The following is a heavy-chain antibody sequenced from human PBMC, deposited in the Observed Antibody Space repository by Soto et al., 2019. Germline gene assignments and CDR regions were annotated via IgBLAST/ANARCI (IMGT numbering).Heavy chain of an antibody. D-gene: IGHD6-19*01. V-gene: IGHV4-61*01. CDR3: ARAPRSSGWYEAGNWFDP. J-gene: IGHJ5*02. Sequence: EALWLSCTVPGASGSNGSSYWSWVRQPPGKGLEWIGYIYYSGSTNYNPSLKSRVTISVDTSKNQFSLKLSSVTAADTDVYYCARAPRSSGWYEAGNWFDPWGQGTLVTVSP. CDR2: IYYSGST. CDR1: GASGSNGSSY.